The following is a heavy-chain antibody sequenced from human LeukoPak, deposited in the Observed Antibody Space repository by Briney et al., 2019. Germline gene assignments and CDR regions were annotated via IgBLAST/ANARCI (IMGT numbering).Heavy chain of an antibody. J-gene: IGHJ4*02. CDR3: ASMGITMIVVPYPRGYFDY. Sequence: PSETLSLTCTVSGGSISSYYWSWIRQPPGKGLEWIGYIYYSGSTNYNPSLKSRVTISVDTSKNQFSLKLSSVTAADTAVYYCASMGITMIVVPYPRGYFDYWGQGTLVTVSS. D-gene: IGHD3-22*01. CDR1: GGSISSYY. V-gene: IGHV4-59*01. CDR2: IYYSGST.